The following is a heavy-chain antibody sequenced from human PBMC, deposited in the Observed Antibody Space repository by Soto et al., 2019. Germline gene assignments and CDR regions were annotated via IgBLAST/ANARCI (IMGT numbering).Heavy chain of an antibody. J-gene: IGHJ6*02. CDR3: AREPKWARMYV. CDR2: IYHSGST. V-gene: IGHV4-38-2*02. CDR1: GYSISSGYY. D-gene: IGHD1-26*01. Sequence: PETLSLTCAVSGYSISSGYYWGWIRQPPGKGLEWIGSIYHSGSTYYNPSLKSRVTISVDTSKNQFSLKLSSVTAADTAVYDCAREPKWARMYVGGQRSTFTVSS.